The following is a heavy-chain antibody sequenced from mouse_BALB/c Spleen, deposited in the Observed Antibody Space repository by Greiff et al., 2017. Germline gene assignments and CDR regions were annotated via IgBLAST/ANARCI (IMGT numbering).Heavy chain of an antibody. Sequence: VQLKQSGAELVKPGASVKLSCTASGFTIKDSYMHWVKQRPEQGLEWIGRIDPANGNTKYDPKFQGKATITADTSSNTAYLQLSSLTSEDTAVYYCAPHGYEFAYWGQGTLVTVSA. V-gene: IGHV14-3*02. D-gene: IGHD2-2*01. CDR2: IDPANGNT. J-gene: IGHJ3*01. CDR1: GFTIKDSY. CDR3: APHGYEFAY.